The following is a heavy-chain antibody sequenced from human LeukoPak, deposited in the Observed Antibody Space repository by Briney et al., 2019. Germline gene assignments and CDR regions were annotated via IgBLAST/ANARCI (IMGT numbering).Heavy chain of an antibody. D-gene: IGHD6-13*01. V-gene: IGHV4-34*01. CDR2: INHRGST. J-gene: IGHJ4*02. CDR3: ARKQLASSGFYFDY. CDR1: GGSFSGYY. Sequence: SETLSLTCAVYGGSFSGYYWSWIRQPPGKGLEWIGEINHRGSTNYNPSLKSRVTISVDTSKNQFSLNLSSVTAADTAVYCCARKQLASSGFYFDYWGQGTLVTVSS.